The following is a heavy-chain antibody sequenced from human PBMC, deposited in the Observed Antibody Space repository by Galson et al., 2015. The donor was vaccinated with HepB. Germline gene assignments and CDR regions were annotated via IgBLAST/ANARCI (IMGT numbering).Heavy chain of an antibody. Sequence: QSGAEVKKPGASVKASCKASGYTFTSYGISWVRQAPGQGLEWMGWISAYNGNTNYAQKLQGRVTMTTDTSTSTAYMELRSLRSDETAVYYCARYPRDDRVGIKGGFDYWGQGTLVTVSS. CDR1: GYTFTSYG. CDR3: ARYPRDDRVGIKGGFDY. D-gene: IGHD1-1*01. V-gene: IGHV1-18*04. J-gene: IGHJ4*02. CDR2: ISAYNGNT.